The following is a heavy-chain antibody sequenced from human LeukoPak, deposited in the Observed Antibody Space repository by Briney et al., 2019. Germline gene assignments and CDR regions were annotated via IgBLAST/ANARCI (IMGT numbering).Heavy chain of an antibody. CDR1: GFTFSSYA. D-gene: IGHD3-22*01. J-gene: IGHJ4*02. Sequence: PGGSLRLSCAASGFTFSSYAMHWVRQAPGKGLEWVAVISYDGSNKYYADSVKGRFTISRDNSNNTLYLQMNSLRAEDTAVYYCARNYYDSSGYYYYFDYWGQGTLVPVSS. CDR2: ISYDGSNK. V-gene: IGHV3-30*04. CDR3: ARNYYDSSGYYYYFDY.